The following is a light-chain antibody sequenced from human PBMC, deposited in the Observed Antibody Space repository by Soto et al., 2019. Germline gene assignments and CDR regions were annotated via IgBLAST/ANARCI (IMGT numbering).Light chain of an antibody. Sequence: QLVLTQSPSASASLGASVKLTCTLSSGHSYYAIAWHQQQPEKGPRYLMKVNSDGSHTTGDGIPDRFSGSSSGAERYLTISSLQFEDEADYYCQTWGAGIRVFGGGTKVTVL. V-gene: IGLV4-69*01. CDR2: VNSDGSH. J-gene: IGLJ3*02. CDR1: SGHSYYA. CDR3: QTWGAGIRV.